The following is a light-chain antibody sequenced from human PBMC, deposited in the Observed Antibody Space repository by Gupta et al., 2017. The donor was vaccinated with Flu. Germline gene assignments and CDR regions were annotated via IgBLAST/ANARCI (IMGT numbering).Light chain of an antibody. CDR1: QGFLYKSDNKTY. Sequence: RGERSTISCKSRQGFLYKSDNKTYLAWYQQKPGQPPKLLIYWASTRESGVPDRFSGSGSGTGFTLTISSLQAEDVAVYYCHQYCDSPQTVGQGTKVEIQ. CDR3: HQYCDSPQT. J-gene: IGKJ1*01. CDR2: WAS. V-gene: IGKV4-1*01.